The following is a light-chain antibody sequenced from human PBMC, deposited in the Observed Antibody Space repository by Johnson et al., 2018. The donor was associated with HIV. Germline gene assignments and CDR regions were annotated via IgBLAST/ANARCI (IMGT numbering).Light chain of an antibody. CDR2: DNN. CDR1: SSNIGTNA. Sequence: QSVLTQPPSASLTPGQRVTISCSGSSSNIGTNAVNWYQHLQGAAPKLLIYDNNKRPSGIPDRFSGSKYGTSGTLGITGLQTGDEADYYCGTWDSSLSAYVFGTGTKVTVL. CDR3: GTWDSSLSAYV. V-gene: IGLV1-51*01. J-gene: IGLJ1*01.